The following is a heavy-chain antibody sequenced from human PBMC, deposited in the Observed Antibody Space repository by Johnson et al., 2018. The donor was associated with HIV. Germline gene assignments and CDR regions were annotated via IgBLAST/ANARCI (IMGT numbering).Heavy chain of an antibody. D-gene: IGHD2-2*01. CDR1: GFTFSSYA. J-gene: IGHJ3*02. CDR2: ISSNGGST. V-gene: IGHV3-64*01. Sequence: VQLVESGGGVVQPGRSLRLSCAASGFTFSSYAMHWVRQAPGKGLEYVSAISSNGGSTYYANSVKGRFTISRDNSKNTLYLQMGSLRAEDTAVYYCAKVVVVPAAIWAFDIWGQGTMVTVSS. CDR3: AKVVVVPAAIWAFDI.